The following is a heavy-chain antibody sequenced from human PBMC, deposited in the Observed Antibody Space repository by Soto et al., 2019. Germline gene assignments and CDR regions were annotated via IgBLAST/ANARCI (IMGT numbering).Heavy chain of an antibody. CDR3: VRDYLLTGFDT. D-gene: IGHD3-9*01. V-gene: IGHV4-59*01. J-gene: IGHJ5*02. Sequence: PSETLSLTCTVSNGSIGTYYWTWVRQPPGKGLEWIGYVYYSGSANYNPSLKSQVGMSIDTSKNQFSLELKSVTAADTATYFCVRDYLLTGFDTWGQGTLVTVSS. CDR2: VYYSGSA. CDR1: NGSIGTYY.